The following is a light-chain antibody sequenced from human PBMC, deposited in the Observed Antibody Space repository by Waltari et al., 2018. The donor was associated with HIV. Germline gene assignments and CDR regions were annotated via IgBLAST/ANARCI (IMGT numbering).Light chain of an antibody. CDR2: TAS. CDR1: QSIGNW. J-gene: IGKJ2*01. Sequence: DIQMTQSPSTLSASVVDRVPITCRTSQSIGNWLAWYQQKAGKAPKLLIDTASSLESGVPSRFSGSGSGTEFTLTINSLQPDDFATYYCQQYNSYSYTFGQGTNLESK. CDR3: QQYNSYSYT. V-gene: IGKV1-5*03.